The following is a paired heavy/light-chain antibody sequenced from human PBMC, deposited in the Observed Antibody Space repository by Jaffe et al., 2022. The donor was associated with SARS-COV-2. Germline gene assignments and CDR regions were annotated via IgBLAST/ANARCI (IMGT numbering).Heavy chain of an antibody. D-gene: IGHD2-15*01. CDR3: ATDSGGLRRFHH. Sequence: QVQLQQWGAGLLRPSETLSLTCAVYVGSSRGYYWSWIRQPPGKGLEWIGEIRYDGSAHYNPSLKSRVTISVDRSKNQFSLKLTSVTAADTAVYYCATDSGGLRRFHHWGQGTLVTVSS. J-gene: IGHJ1*01. CDR2: IRYDGSA. V-gene: IGHV4-34*01. CDR1: VGSSRGYY.
Light chain of an antibody. CDR3: QSYDNTLRDV. V-gene: IGLV1-40*01. Sequence: QSVLTQPPSVSGAPGQGVTISCTGGSSNIGTGYDVHWYQQHPGAAPKLLIYANDNRPSGVPDRFSASTSGTSASLAITGLQAEDEAYYFCQSYDNTLRDVFGGGTKLTVL. CDR2: AND. CDR1: SSNIGTGYD. J-gene: IGLJ2*01.